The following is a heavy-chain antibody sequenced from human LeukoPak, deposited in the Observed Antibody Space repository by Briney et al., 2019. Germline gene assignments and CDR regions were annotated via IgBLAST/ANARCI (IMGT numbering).Heavy chain of an antibody. D-gene: IGHD3-16*02. CDR2: IYHSGST. CDR1: GGSISSSNW. V-gene: IGHV4-4*02. J-gene: IGHJ4*02. Sequence: NPSETLSLTCAVSGGSISSSNWWSGVRQPPGKGLEWIGEIYHSGSTNYNPSLKSRVTISVDTSKNQFSLKPSSVTAADTAVYYCARGVWGSYRYTGSFDYWGQGTLVIVSS. CDR3: ARGVWGSYRYTGSFDY.